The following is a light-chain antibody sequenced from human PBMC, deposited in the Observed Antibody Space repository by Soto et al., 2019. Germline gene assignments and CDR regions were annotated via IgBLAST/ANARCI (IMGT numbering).Light chain of an antibody. CDR3: CSYAGNYGYV. CDR1: SSDVGGYNY. CDR2: AVT. J-gene: IGLJ1*01. Sequence: QSALTQPASVSGSPGQSITISCTGTSSDVGGYNYVSWYQQHPGKAPKLMIYAVTDRPSGVSSRFSGSKSGNTASLTISGLQAEDEADYYCCSYAGNYGYVFGTGTKLTVL. V-gene: IGLV2-14*01.